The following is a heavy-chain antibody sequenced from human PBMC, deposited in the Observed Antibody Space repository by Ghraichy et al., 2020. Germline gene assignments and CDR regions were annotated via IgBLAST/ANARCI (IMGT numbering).Heavy chain of an antibody. Sequence: GGSLRLSCAASGFTFSSYAMSWVRQAPGKGLEWVSAISGSGGSTYYADSVKGRFTISRDNSKSTLYLQMNSLRAEDTAVYYCAKRNYDFWSGYYGWGMDVWGQGTTVTVSS. CDR1: GFTFSSYA. J-gene: IGHJ6*02. CDR3: AKRNYDFWSGYYGWGMDV. V-gene: IGHV3-23*01. D-gene: IGHD3-3*01. CDR2: ISGSGGST.